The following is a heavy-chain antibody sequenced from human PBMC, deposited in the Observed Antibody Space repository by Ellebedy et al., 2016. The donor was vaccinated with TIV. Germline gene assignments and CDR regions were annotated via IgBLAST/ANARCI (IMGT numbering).Heavy chain of an antibody. CDR2: IKYDGSEK. J-gene: IGHJ3*02. Sequence: GESLKISCRGSGFTFNNYWISWVRQALGKGLEWVANIKYDGSEKYFVDSVKGRFSISRDNVKSSLSLEMDNLRADDTAVYYCARATCPASFDIWGQGTLVTVSS. CDR1: GFTFNNYW. V-gene: IGHV3-7*03. CDR3: ARATCPASFDI.